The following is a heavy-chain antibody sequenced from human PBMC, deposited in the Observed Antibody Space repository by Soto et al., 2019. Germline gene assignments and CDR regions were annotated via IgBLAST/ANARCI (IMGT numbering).Heavy chain of an antibody. CDR3: ASQEAIAVAGDFDY. CDR2: ISGSGGST. Sequence: EVPLLESGGGLVQPGGSLRLSCAASGFTFSSYAMSWVRQAPGKGLEWVSAISGSGGSTYYADSVKGRFTISRDNSKNTLYLQMNSLRAEDTAVYYCASQEAIAVAGDFDYWGQGTLVTVSS. CDR1: GFTFSSYA. J-gene: IGHJ4*02. V-gene: IGHV3-23*01. D-gene: IGHD6-19*01.